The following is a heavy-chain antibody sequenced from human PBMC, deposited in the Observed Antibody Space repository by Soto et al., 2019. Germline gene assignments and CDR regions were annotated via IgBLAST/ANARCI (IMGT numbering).Heavy chain of an antibody. V-gene: IGHV3-13*01. CDR3: ARASGYSYGTPRDYYGMDV. CDR2: IGTAGDT. CDR1: GFTFSSYD. J-gene: IGHJ6*02. Sequence: GGSLRLSCAASGFTFSSYDMHWVRQATGKGLEWVSAIGTAGDTYYPGSVKGRFTISRENAKNSLYLQMNSLRAGDTAVYYCARASGYSYGTPRDYYGMDVWGQGTTVTVSS. D-gene: IGHD5-18*01.